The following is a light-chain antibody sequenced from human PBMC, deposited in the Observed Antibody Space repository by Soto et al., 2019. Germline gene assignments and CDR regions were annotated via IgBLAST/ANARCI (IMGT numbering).Light chain of an antibody. CDR2: VNS. CDR1: YSNIGSGYD. V-gene: IGLV1-40*01. CDR3: QSYDGSLRGSV. Sequence: QSVLTQPPSVSGAPGQRVTISCTGCYSNIGSGYDVHWYQQLPGSAPKLLIYVNSNRPSGVPDRFSASKSGTSASLAITGLQAEDEADYYCQSYDGSLRGSVFGGGTKLTVL. J-gene: IGLJ3*02.